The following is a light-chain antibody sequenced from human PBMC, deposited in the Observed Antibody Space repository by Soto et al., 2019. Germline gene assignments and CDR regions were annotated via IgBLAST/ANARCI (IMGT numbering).Light chain of an antibody. CDR3: QQRSNWPWGIT. V-gene: IGKV3-11*01. Sequence: EIAMTQSQDPLYVSPGERATLSCRASQSVGIKVTWYQQKPGQAPRLLIYDASNRATGIPARFSGSGSGTDFTLTISSLEPEDFAVFYCQQRSNWPWGITFCQGALLAI. CDR1: QSVGIK. J-gene: IGKJ5*01. CDR2: DAS.